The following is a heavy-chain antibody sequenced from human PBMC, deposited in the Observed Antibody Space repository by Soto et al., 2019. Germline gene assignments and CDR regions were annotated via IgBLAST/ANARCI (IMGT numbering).Heavy chain of an antibody. V-gene: IGHV3-33*01. CDR3: ARDRYYYDASKLVDY. D-gene: IGHD3-22*01. CDR2: IWYDGDNK. CDR1: GFSFSTFG. Sequence: GGSLRLSCAASGFSFSTFGMHWVRQAPGKGLEWVALIWYDGDNKYYADSVKGRFTISRDNSKNTLYLQMTSLRAEDTAVYYCARDRYYYDASKLVDYWGQGTLVAVSS. J-gene: IGHJ4*02.